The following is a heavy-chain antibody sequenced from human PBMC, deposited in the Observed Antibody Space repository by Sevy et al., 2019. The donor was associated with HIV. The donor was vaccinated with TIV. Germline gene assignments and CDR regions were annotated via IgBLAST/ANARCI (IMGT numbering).Heavy chain of an antibody. Sequence: ASVKVSCKASGDSFTSYGISWVQQAPGQGLEWMGGYIPVFGTANYAQKFQGRVTFTADESTSTAYMQLSSLRSEDTAVYYCARVYHDSSAIQAFDIWGQGTMVTVSS. CDR1: GDSFTSYG. CDR2: YIPVFGTA. J-gene: IGHJ3*02. D-gene: IGHD3-22*01. CDR3: ARVYHDSSAIQAFDI. V-gene: IGHV1-69*13.